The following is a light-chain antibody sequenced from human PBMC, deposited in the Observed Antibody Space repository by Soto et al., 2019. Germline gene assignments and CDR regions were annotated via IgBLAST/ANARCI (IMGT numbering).Light chain of an antibody. Sequence: AIQMTQSPSSLSASVVDRVTITFRASQDIRKDLAWYQQKPGKAPQILIYGASTLQTGVASRFSGSGSATDFTLTISSLQPEDSAAYYCLQDYNYPFTFGQGTKVDIK. CDR2: GAS. CDR3: LQDYNYPFT. CDR1: QDIRKD. J-gene: IGKJ2*01. V-gene: IGKV1-6*01.